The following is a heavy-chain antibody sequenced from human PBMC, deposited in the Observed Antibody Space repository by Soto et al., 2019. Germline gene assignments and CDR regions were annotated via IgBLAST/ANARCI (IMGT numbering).Heavy chain of an antibody. CDR3: AMEVQVHTPAFVY. CDR2: ISPMFGAA. Sequence: QVQLVQSGAEMKKPGSSVKVSCQSSGGTFNTYAMNWVRQAPGQGPEWMGDISPMFGAANYAPKFQGRVTTTADESTGTSYMQLSSWTSENTAISFCAMEVQVHTPAFVYWGQGTLVTVSS. J-gene: IGHJ4*02. D-gene: IGHD3-10*01. CDR1: GGTFNTYA. V-gene: IGHV1-69*19.